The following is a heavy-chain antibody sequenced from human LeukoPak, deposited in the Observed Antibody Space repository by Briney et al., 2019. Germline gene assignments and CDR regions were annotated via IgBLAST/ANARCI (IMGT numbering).Heavy chain of an antibody. V-gene: IGHV3-23*01. Sequence: GGSLRLSCAGSGFTFSTFAMIWVRQPPGKWLEWVSSIFPSGGEIHYADSVRGRFTISRDNSKSTLSLQMNSLRAEDTAIYYCATYRQVLLPFESWGQGTLVTVSS. J-gene: IGHJ4*02. CDR2: IFPSGGEI. CDR1: GFTFSTFA. CDR3: ATYRQVLLPFES. D-gene: IGHD2-8*02.